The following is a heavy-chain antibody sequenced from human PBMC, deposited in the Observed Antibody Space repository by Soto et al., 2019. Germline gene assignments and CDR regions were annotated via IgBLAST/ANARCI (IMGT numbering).Heavy chain of an antibody. CDR3: ASGAVSSSAWGNP. J-gene: IGHJ5*02. Sequence: EVQLVESGGGLVQPGGFLRLSCAASGFSFSHYCMHWVRQAPWKGLVWVSRINSDGSSTNHADSVKGRFTISRDNAKNTLLLQMNSFSADDTAVYFCASGAVSSSAWGNPWSQGTLVTVSS. CDR1: GFSFSHYC. V-gene: IGHV3-74*01. D-gene: IGHD6-13*01. CDR2: INSDGSST.